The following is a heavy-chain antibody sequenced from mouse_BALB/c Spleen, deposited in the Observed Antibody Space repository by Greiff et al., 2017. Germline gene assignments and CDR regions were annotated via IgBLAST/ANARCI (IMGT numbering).Heavy chain of an antibody. CDR1: GFTFSSYG. Sequence: EVQLVESGGDLVKPGGSLKLSCAASGFTFSSYGMSWVRQTPDKRLEWVATISSGGSYTYYPDSVKGRYTIARDNAKNTLYLQMSSLKSEDTAMYDGARREYANYPYAMDYWGQGTSVTVSS. V-gene: IGHV5-6*01. J-gene: IGHJ4*01. D-gene: IGHD2-10*02. CDR2: ISSGGSYT. CDR3: ARREYANYPYAMDY.